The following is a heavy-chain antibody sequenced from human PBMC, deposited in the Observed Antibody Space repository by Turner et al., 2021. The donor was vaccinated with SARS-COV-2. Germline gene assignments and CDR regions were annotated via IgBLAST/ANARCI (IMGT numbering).Heavy chain of an antibody. D-gene: IGHD3-16*01. CDR3: ARLQYLPSTTRGEWFDP. CDR1: GYRFSSYL. J-gene: IGHJ5*02. V-gene: IGHV5-10-1*01. Sequence: EVQLVRSGAVVKQRGDSLSICGKGSGYRFSSYLLTWVRHTPGKGLEWLGRIDPSDTYTYYVPSFQGHVTISVDTSINTAFLQLRSLKASDTAIYYCARLQYLPSTTRGEWFDPWGQGTLVTVSS. CDR2: IDPSDTYT.